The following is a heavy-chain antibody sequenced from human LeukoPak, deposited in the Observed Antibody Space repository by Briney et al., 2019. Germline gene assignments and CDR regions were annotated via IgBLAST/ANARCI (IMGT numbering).Heavy chain of an antibody. CDR1: GFIFSSYE. CDR2: ISSGAISM. D-gene: IGHD1/OR15-1a*01. V-gene: IGHV3-48*03. Sequence: GGSLRLSCAASGFIFSSYEMNWVRQAPGKGLEWISHISSGAISMYYADSVKGRFTISRDNAKNLSYLQMNSLRAEDTAVYYCARAITGTNYYYYGMDVWGQGTTVTVSS. J-gene: IGHJ6*01. CDR3: ARAITGTNYYYYGMDV.